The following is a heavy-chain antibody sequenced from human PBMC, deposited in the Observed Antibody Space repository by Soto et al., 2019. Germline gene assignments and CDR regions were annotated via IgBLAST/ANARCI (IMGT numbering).Heavy chain of an antibody. D-gene: IGHD6-6*01. V-gene: IGHV3-23*01. Sequence: GGSLRLSCAASGFTFSGYAMSWVRQAPGKGLEWVSAISGSGGSTYYADSVKGRFTISRDNSKNTLYLQMNSLRAEDTAVYYCAKGYGYSSSRDSYFDYWGQGTLVTVSS. CDR1: GFTFSGYA. J-gene: IGHJ4*02. CDR2: ISGSGGST. CDR3: AKGYGYSSSRDSYFDY.